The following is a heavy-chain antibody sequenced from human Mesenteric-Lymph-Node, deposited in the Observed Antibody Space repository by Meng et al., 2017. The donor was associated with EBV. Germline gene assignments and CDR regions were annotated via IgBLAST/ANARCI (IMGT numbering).Heavy chain of an antibody. CDR2: IYYSGST. CDR3: ARVDLSSGGSCLDP. D-gene: IGHD2-15*01. J-gene: IGHJ5*02. Sequence: HLPLQAAGPGLVKPSETLSLTCTVPVGSISSSSYYWGLIRQPPGKGLEWIGNIYYSGSTNYNPSLKSRVTISVDTSKNQVSLKLSSVSAADTAVYYCARVDLSSGGSCLDPWGPGTLVTVSS. V-gene: IGHV4-39*07. CDR1: VGSISSSSYY.